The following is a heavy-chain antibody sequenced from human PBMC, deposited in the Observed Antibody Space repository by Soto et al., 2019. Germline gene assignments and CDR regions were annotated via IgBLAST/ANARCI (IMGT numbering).Heavy chain of an antibody. CDR1: GDSVSSDSSA. D-gene: IGHD5-12*01. Sequence: QVQLQQSGPGLVRPSQTLSLTCAISGDSVSSDSSAWNWIRQSPSRGLEWLGRTYYRSKWYNDYAVSVKSRIAINPDTSKNQFSLQLTSVTSEDTAVYYCARDDSGYDLSPYYYHGMDVWGQGTTVAVTS. J-gene: IGHJ6*02. V-gene: IGHV6-1*01. CDR3: ARDDSGYDLSPYYYHGMDV. CDR2: TYYRSKWYN.